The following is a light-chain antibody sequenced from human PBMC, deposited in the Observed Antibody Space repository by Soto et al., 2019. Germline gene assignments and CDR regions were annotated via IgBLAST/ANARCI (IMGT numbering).Light chain of an antibody. J-gene: IGKJ2*01. CDR3: QQYNSYST. CDR2: KAS. V-gene: IGKV1-5*03. CDR1: QSISSW. Sequence: DIQMTQSPSTLSASVGDRVTITCRASQSISSWLAWYQQKPGKAPKLLIYKASSLESGVPSRFSGSGSVTEFTLTISSLQPDDVATYYFQQYNSYSTFGQGTKLEIK.